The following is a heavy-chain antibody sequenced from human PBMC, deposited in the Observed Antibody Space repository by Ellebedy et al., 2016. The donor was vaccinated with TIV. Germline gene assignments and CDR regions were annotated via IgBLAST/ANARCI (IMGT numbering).Heavy chain of an antibody. Sequence: SETLSLXXTVSGGSISSYYWSWIRQPAGKGLEWIGRIYTSGSTNYNPSLKSRVTMSVDTSKNQFSLKLSSVTAADTAVYYCARGQYYDYVWGSFSGMDVWGQGTTVTVSS. CDR3: ARGQYYDYVWGSFSGMDV. CDR2: IYTSGST. CDR1: GGSISSYY. V-gene: IGHV4-4*07. D-gene: IGHD3-16*01. J-gene: IGHJ6*02.